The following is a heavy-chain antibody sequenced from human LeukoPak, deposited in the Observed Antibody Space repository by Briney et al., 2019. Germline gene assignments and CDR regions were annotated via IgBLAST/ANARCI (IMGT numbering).Heavy chain of an antibody. CDR1: GFIASNNY. CDR3: ATDGGYRYNYFDS. CDR2: IYSGGST. D-gene: IGHD5-18*01. Sequence: GGSLRLSCAASGFIASNNYMTWVRQAPGKGLEWVSTIYSGGSTYYADSVKGRFIISRDSSTNTLYLRMNSLRAEGTAVYFCATDGGYRYNYFDSWGQGTLATVSS. V-gene: IGHV3-53*01. J-gene: IGHJ4*02.